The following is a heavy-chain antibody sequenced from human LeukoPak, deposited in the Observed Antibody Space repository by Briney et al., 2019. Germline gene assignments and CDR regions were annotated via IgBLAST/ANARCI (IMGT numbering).Heavy chain of an antibody. CDR2: ISHDGSNK. D-gene: IGHD6-19*01. CDR1: GFTFSSYG. J-gene: IGHJ6*02. V-gene: IGHV3-30*18. Sequence: GSLRLSCAASGFTFSSYGMHWVRQAPGKGLEWVAVISHDGSNKYYADSVKGRFTISRDNSKNTLYLQMNSLRAEDTAVYYCAKDLLAGRPYYYYGMDVWGQGTTVTVSS. CDR3: AKDLLAGRPYYYYGMDV.